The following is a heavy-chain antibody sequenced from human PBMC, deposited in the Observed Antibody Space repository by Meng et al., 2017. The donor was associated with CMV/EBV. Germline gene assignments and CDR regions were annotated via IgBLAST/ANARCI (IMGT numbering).Heavy chain of an antibody. CDR1: GGTFSSYT. CDR3: ARSYYDSSGYYAY. CDR2: IIPILGIA. V-gene: IGHV1-69*02. J-gene: IGHJ4*02. D-gene: IGHD3-22*01. Sequence: SVKVSCKASGGTFSSYTISWERQAPGQGLEWMGRIIPILGIANYAQKFQGRVTITADKSTSTAYMELSSLRSEDTAVYYCARSYYDSSGYYAYWGQGTLVTVSS.